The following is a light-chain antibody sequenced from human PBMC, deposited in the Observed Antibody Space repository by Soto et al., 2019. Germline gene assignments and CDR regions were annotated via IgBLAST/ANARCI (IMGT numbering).Light chain of an antibody. Sequence: DLVMTQSPLSLPVTPGEPASISCRSSQSLLHSNGYNSLDWYLQKPGQSPQLLIYLGSNRASGAPDRFSGSGSGTDFTQKISRVEAEDVGVYYCMQDLQTPPRITFGQGTRLEIK. CDR2: LGS. CDR3: MQDLQTPPRIT. J-gene: IGKJ5*01. CDR1: QSLLHSNGYNS. V-gene: IGKV2-28*01.